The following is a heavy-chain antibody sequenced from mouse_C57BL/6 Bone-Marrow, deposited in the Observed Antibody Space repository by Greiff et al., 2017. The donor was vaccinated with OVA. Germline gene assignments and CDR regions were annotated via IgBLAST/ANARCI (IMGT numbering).Heavy chain of an antibody. CDR2: INYDGSST. Sequence: EVKLVESEGGLVQPGSSMKLSCTASGFTFSDYYMAWVRQVPEKGLEWVANINYDGSSTYYLDSLKSRFIISRDNAKNILYLQMSSLKSEDTATYYCARVPLYAMDYWGQGTSVTVSS. CDR1: GFTFSDYY. CDR3: ARVPLYAMDY. V-gene: IGHV5-16*01. J-gene: IGHJ4*01.